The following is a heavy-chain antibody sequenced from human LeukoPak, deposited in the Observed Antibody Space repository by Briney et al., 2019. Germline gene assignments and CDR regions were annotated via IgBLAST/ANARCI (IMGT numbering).Heavy chain of an antibody. CDR2: IYPGDSDT. Sequence: GESLKISCKGSGYSFTSYWIGWVRQMPGKGLEWMGIIYPGDSDTRYSPSFQGQVTISADKSISTGYLQWSSLKASDTAMYCCARQSASLGSYYFDYWGQGTLVTVSP. V-gene: IGHV5-51*01. D-gene: IGHD7-27*01. J-gene: IGHJ4*02. CDR1: GYSFTSYW. CDR3: ARQSASLGSYYFDY.